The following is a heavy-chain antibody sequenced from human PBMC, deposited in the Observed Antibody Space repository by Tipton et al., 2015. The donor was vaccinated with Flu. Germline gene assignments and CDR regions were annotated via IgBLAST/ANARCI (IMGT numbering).Heavy chain of an antibody. D-gene: IGHD5-24*01. CDR3: AKDPRGDGYKPRYGMDV. CDR2: ISGSGGST. V-gene: IGHV3-23*01. Sequence: SLRLSCAASGFTFSSYAMSWVRQAPGKGLEWVSAISGSGGSTYYADSVKGRFTISRDNSKNTLYLQMNSPRAEDTAVYYCAKDPRGDGYKPRYGMDVWGQGTTVTVSS. J-gene: IGHJ6*02. CDR1: GFTFSSYA.